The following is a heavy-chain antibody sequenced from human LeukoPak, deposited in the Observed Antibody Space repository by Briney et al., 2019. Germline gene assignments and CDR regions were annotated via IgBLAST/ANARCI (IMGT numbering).Heavy chain of an antibody. CDR3: ARERYSGSYYGPYYFDY. CDR2: ISSGGTII. Sequence: GGSLRLSCAASGITFSDYSMNWVRQAPGKGLEWVSFISSGGTIIYYTDSVKGRFTISRDNAKNSLYLQMNSLRAEDTAVYYCARERYSGSYYGPYYFDYWGQGTLVTVSS. V-gene: IGHV3-48*04. D-gene: IGHD1-26*01. J-gene: IGHJ4*02. CDR1: GITFSDYS.